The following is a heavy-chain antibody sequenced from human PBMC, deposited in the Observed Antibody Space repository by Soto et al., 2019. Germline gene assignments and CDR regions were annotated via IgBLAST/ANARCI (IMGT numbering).Heavy chain of an antibody. Sequence: ASVKVSCKASGYTFTSYAMHWVRQAPGQRLEWMGWINAGNGNTKYSQKFQGRVTITRDTSASTAYMELSSLRSEDTAVYYCESSLLGSGWYVDSWGQGTLVTVSS. J-gene: IGHJ4*02. CDR2: INAGNGNT. D-gene: IGHD6-19*01. CDR3: ESSLLGSGWYVDS. V-gene: IGHV1-3*01. CDR1: GYTFTSYA.